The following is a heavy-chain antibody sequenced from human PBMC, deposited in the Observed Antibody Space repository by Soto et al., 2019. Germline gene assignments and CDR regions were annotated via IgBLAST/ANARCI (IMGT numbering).Heavy chain of an antibody. V-gene: IGHV4-34*01. Sequence: SETLSLTCAVYGGPFRGYYWSWTRHSPGTGLEWIGEINNSGTTNYNPPLKSRVTVSVDTANNQFSLNLSSVTAADTAVYYCARGRSYYGAGSLDWFDPWGQGTLVTVSS. CDR3: ARGRSYYGAGSLDWFDP. J-gene: IGHJ5*02. CDR1: GGPFRGYY. CDR2: INNSGTT. D-gene: IGHD3-10*01.